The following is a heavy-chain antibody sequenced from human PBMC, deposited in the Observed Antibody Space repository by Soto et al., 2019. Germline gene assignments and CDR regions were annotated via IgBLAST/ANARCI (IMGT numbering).Heavy chain of an antibody. V-gene: IGHV3-30*18. Sequence: RRPLRLSCAAAGFTFSSSGMPWARQAPGQGLEWVAVISSDGSSKYYGDSVRGRFAIXRHNSKNTLLLEMNSLRSEDTAVYYCAKDRGLAESGRWSHYYYGMDVWGQGTTVTVCS. J-gene: IGHJ6*02. CDR1: GFTFSSSG. CDR2: ISSDGSSK. CDR3: AKDRGLAESGRWSHYYYGMDV. D-gene: IGHD1-26*01.